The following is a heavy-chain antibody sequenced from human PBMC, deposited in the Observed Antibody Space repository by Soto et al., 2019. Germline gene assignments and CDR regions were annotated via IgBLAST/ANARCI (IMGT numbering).Heavy chain of an antibody. CDR3: ARGRSGYSSSWRFDP. CDR1: SGSFSGYY. J-gene: IGHJ5*02. CDR2: INHGGIS. V-gene: IGHV4-34*01. Sequence: PSETLSLTCAVYSGSFSGYYWSWIRQPPGKGLEWIGEINHGGISNYNPSLKSRVTISVDASKSQISLKMNSLTAADTAMYYCARGRSGYSSSWRFDPWGQGTLVTVSS. D-gene: IGHD6-13*01.